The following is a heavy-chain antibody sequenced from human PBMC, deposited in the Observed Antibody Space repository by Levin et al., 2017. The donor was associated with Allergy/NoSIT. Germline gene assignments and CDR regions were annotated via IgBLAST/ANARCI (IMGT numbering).Heavy chain of an antibody. CDR3: ARDYWTYTATSDGTDV. D-gene: IGHD1-1*01. Sequence: PGGSLRLSCVASGFTFSDYAMHWVRQAPGRGLEWVAVISYNGNIKYNADSVQGRFTISRSNSNNTLYLQMNSLRVEDTGVYDCARDYWTYTATSDGTDVWGQGTTVTVSS. J-gene: IGHJ6*02. CDR2: ISYNGNIK. V-gene: IGHV3-30*04. CDR1: GFTFSDYA.